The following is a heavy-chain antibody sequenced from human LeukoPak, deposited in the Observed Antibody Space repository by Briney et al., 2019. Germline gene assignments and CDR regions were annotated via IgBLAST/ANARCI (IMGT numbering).Heavy chain of an antibody. CDR1: GFTLSDHY. Sequence: GGSLRLSCAASGFTLSDHYMDWGRQAPGKGLEWVGRTRNKANSYSTEYAASVKGRFTISRDESKNSLYLQMNSLKTEDTAVYYCGRSRAGAIDYWGQGTLVTASS. V-gene: IGHV3-72*01. CDR2: TRNKANSYST. J-gene: IGHJ4*02. D-gene: IGHD1-26*01. CDR3: GRSRAGAIDY.